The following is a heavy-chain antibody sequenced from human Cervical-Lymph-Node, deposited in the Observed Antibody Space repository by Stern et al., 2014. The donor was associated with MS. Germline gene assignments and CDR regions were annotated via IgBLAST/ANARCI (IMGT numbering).Heavy chain of an antibody. CDR1: GGSFSGYY. Sequence: QVQLQQWGAGLLKPSETLSLTCAVYGGSFSGYYWSWIRQPPGKGLEWIGEINHSGSTNYNPSLKSRVTISVDTSKNQFSLKLSSVTAADTAVYYCARLSGRGWGRYYYYGMDVWGQGTTVTVSS. D-gene: IGHD3-16*01. V-gene: IGHV4-34*01. J-gene: IGHJ6*02. CDR2: INHSGST. CDR3: ARLSGRGWGRYYYYGMDV.